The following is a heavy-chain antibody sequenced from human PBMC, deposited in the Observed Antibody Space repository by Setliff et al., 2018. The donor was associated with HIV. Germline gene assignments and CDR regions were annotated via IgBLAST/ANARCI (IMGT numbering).Heavy chain of an antibody. J-gene: IGHJ3*02. D-gene: IGHD3-10*01. V-gene: IGHV3-15*07. CDR2: IKTKTDGGTT. Sequence: GGSLRLSCAASGFTFNNAWMNWVRQAPGKGLEWVGRIKTKTDGGTTDYAAPVKGRFTISRDDSKNTLYLQMDSLKTEGTAVYYCTPGAFGELGAFDIWGQGTMVTVSS. CDR3: TPGAFGELGAFDI. CDR1: GFTFNNAW.